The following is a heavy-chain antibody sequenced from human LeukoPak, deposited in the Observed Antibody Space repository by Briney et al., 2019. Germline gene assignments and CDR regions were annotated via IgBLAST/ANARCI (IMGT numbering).Heavy chain of an antibody. CDR2: INPYSGAT. J-gene: IGHJ4*02. Sequence: ASVKVSGKASGYTFTGSYIHWVRQAPGQGLEWMGWINPYSGATTYAQKFQGRVTMTRDTSISTAYIDLSRLRFDDTAVYYYARDFDSANHCPGGSCYSALFDYWGQGTLVTVSS. D-gene: IGHD2-15*01. CDR3: ARDFDSANHCPGGSCYSALFDY. V-gene: IGHV1-2*02. CDR1: GYTFTGSY.